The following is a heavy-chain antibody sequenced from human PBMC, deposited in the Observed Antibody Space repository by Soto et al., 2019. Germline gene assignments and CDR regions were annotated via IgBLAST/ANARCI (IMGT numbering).Heavy chain of an antibody. J-gene: IGHJ6*03. D-gene: IGHD3-9*01. CDR1: GGSISSSTYY. CDR3: ARPLNYYYYMDV. CDR2: IYYSGST. V-gene: IGHV4-39*01. Sequence: SETLSLTCNVSGGSISSSTYYWGRIRQPPGKGLEWIGSIYYSGSTYYNPALKSRVTISVDTSKNKFSLRLSSVTAADTAVYYCARPLNYYYYMDVWGKGTTVTVSS.